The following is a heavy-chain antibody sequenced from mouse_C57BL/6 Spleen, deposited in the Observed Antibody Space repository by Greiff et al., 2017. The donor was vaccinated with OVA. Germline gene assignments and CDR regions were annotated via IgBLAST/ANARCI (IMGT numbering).Heavy chain of an antibody. D-gene: IGHD2-5*01. CDR2: ISYDGSN. J-gene: IGHJ4*01. CDR3: ARGSNYVYYYAMDY. Sequence: DVQLQESGPGLVKPSQSLSLTCSVTGYSITSGYYWNWIRQFPGNKLEWMGYISYDGSNNYNPSLKNRISITRDTSKNQFFLKLNSVTTEDTATYYCARGSNYVYYYAMDYWGQGTSVTVSS. V-gene: IGHV3-6*01. CDR1: GYSITSGYY.